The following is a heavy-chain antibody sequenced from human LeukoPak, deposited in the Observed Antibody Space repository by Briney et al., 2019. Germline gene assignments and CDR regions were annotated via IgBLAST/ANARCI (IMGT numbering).Heavy chain of an antibody. V-gene: IGHV4-39*01. CDR2: IYYSGST. CDR3: AGLRYYYGSGSYYLTFDY. D-gene: IGHD3-10*01. Sequence: SETLSLTCTVSGGSISSSSYYWGWIRQPPGKGLEWIGSIYYSGSTYYNPSLKSRVTISVDTSKNQFSLKLSSVTAADTAVYYCAGLRYYYGSGSYYLTFDYWGQGTLVTVSS. CDR1: GGSISSSSYY. J-gene: IGHJ4*02.